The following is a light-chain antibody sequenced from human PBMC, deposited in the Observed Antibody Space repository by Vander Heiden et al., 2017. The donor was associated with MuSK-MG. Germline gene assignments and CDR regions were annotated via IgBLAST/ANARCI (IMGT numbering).Light chain of an antibody. Sequence: DMKTTQSTSSVSASVGDRVTITCRASRDISTWLAWYQQRPGTAPKLLIYDASSLQSGVPSRFSGSGSGTEFTLTISSLQPEDFATYFCQQAESFPYTFGQRTKVEIK. J-gene: IGKJ2*01. CDR3: QQAESFPYT. CDR2: DAS. CDR1: RDISTW. V-gene: IGKV1-12*01.